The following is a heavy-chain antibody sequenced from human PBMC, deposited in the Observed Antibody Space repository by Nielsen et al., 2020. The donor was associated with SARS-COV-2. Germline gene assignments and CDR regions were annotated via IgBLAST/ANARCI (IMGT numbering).Heavy chain of an antibody. CDR2: INSDSGNT. D-gene: IGHD6-19*01. Sequence: KVSCKASGYTFTTYAIHWVRQDPGQRLEWMGWINSDSGNTKYSQKFQGRVTMTRDTSANTAYMELSSLSSEDTAVYYCARITPSSGWDYWGQGTLVTVSS. CDR1: GYTFTTYA. V-gene: IGHV1-3*04. CDR3: ARITPSSGWDY. J-gene: IGHJ4*02.